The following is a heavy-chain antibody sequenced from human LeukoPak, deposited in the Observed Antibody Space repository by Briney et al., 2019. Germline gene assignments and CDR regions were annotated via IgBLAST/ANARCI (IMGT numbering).Heavy chain of an antibody. Sequence: SVKLSCKAYGYTFTVYFIHWVRHAPGQGLEWMGWINPNSGGTHYAQKFQGRVTMTRDTSISTAYMELSRLRSDDTAVYYCARDPGYSSPRGDYWGQGTLVTVSS. CDR3: ARDPGYSSPRGDY. CDR1: GYTFTVYF. V-gene: IGHV1-2*02. D-gene: IGHD5-18*01. CDR2: INPNSGGT. J-gene: IGHJ4*02.